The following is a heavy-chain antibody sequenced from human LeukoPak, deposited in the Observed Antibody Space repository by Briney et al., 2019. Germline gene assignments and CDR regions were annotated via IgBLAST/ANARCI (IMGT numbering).Heavy chain of an antibody. CDR1: GFIFTNYW. V-gene: IGHV3-74*01. Sequence: PGGSLRLSCAASGFIFTNYWMIWVRQAPGKGLTWMPRISNDGSSTGYTDSVKGRFTISRDNAKNTLYLQMNSLRADDTAVYYCVTYRQEGGIDYWGQGSPVTVSS. CDR2: ISNDGSST. CDR3: VTYRQEGGIDY. J-gene: IGHJ4*02. D-gene: IGHD2-21*01.